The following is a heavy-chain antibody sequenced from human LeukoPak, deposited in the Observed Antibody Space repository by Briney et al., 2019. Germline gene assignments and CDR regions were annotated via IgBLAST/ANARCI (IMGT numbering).Heavy chain of an antibody. J-gene: IGHJ3*02. CDR3: ARDIVATSGDAFDI. CDR1: GFTFSSYS. D-gene: IGHD5-12*01. CDR2: ISSSSSYI. Sequence: PGGSLTLSCSASGFTFSSYSMNWVRQAPGKGLEWVSSISSSSSYIYYADSVKGRFTISRDNAKNSLYLQMNSLRAEDTAVYYCARDIVATSGDAFDIWGQGTMVTVSS. V-gene: IGHV3-21*01.